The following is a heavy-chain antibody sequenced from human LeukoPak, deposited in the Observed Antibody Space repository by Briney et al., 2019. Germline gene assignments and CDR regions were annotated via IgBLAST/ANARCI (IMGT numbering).Heavy chain of an antibody. J-gene: IGHJ6*03. CDR2: IYYSGTT. D-gene: IGHD3-3*01. CDR1: GDSITTSNFY. V-gene: IGHV4-39*01. CDR3: AKHFSSFGYDFWSGSPNYFLDV. Sequence: SETLSLTRTVSGDSITTSNFYWGWIRQPPGNGLEWIACIYYSGTTYYNPSLTSRVTISVGTSKSQFSLKLTSVTAADTAVYYCAKHFSSFGYDFWSGSPNYFLDVWGKGMTVTVSS.